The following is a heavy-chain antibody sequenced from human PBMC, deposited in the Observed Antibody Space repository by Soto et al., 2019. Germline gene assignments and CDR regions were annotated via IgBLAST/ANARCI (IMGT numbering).Heavy chain of an antibody. CDR3: ARSESTYSSSPRLWDY. V-gene: IGHV3-66*02. CDR1: GFTVSSNY. CDR2: IYSGGST. Sequence: GGSLRLSCAASGFTVSSNYMSWVRQAPGKGLEWVSVIYSGGSTYYADSVKGRFTISRDNSKNTLYLQMNSLRAEDTAVYYCARSESTYSSSPRLWDYWGQGTLVTVSS. J-gene: IGHJ4*02. D-gene: IGHD6-13*01.